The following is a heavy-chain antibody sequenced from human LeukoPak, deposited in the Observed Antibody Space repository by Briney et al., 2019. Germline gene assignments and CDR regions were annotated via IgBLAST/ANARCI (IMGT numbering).Heavy chain of an antibody. CDR1: GGTFSSYA. Sequence: GASVKVSCKASGGTFSSYAISWVRQAPGQGLEWMGGIIPIFGTANYAQKFQGRVTITADKSTSTAYMELSSLRSEDTAVYYCARDGSVYYYYYMDVWGKGTTVTVSS. CDR3: ARDGSVYYYYYMDV. D-gene: IGHD5-12*01. CDR2: IIPIFGTA. J-gene: IGHJ6*03. V-gene: IGHV1-69*06.